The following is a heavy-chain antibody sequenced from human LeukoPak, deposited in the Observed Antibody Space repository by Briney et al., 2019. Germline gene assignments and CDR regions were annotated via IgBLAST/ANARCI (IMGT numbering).Heavy chain of an antibody. CDR1: GYTFTSYY. D-gene: IGHD2-2*01. V-gene: IGHV1-46*01. Sequence: ASVKVSCKASGYTFTSYYMHWVRQAPGQGLEWMGIINPSAGSTSYAQKFQGRVTMTRDTSTSTVYMELSSLRSEDTAVYYCASSYQPLPFDYWGQGTLVTVSS. J-gene: IGHJ4*02. CDR3: ASSYQPLPFDY. CDR2: INPSAGST.